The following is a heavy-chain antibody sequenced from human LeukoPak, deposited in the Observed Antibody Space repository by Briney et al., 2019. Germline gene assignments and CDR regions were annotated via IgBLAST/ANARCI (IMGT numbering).Heavy chain of an antibody. Sequence: GASVKVSCKASGYTFTSYDINWVRQATGQGLEWMGWMNPNSGNTGYAQKFQGRVTMTRNTSISTAYMELSSLRSEDTAVYYCARGFGLGVVVAASSWFDPWGQGTLVTVSS. CDR2: MNPNSGNT. CDR1: GYTFTSYD. CDR3: ARGFGLGVVVAASSWFDP. D-gene: IGHD2-15*01. V-gene: IGHV1-8*01. J-gene: IGHJ5*02.